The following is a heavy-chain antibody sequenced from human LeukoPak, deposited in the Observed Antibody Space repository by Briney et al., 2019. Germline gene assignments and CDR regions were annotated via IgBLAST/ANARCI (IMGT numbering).Heavy chain of an antibody. CDR1: GGSISSYY. CDR2: IYYSGST. J-gene: IGHJ6*02. Sequence: KPSETLSLTCTASGGSISSYYWNWIRQPPGKGLEWIGYIYYSGSTNYNPSLKSRVTISVDTSKNQFSLKLSSVTAANTAVYCCARGLPTVTTRSVYYYYGMDVWGQGTTVTVSS. D-gene: IGHD4-11*01. V-gene: IGHV4-59*01. CDR3: ARGLPTVTTRSVYYYYGMDV.